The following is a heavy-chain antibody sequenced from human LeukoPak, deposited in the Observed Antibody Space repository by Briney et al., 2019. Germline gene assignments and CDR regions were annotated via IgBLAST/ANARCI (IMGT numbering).Heavy chain of an antibody. D-gene: IGHD6-19*01. J-gene: IGHJ2*01. CDR2: IYYSGST. CDR1: GGSISSYY. Sequence: SETLSLTCAASGGSISSYYWSWTRQPPGKGLEWIWYIYYSGSTNYNPSLKSRVTISVDTSKNQFSLKLSSVTAADTALYYCARDLRTRAVAGTRYFDLWGRGTLVTVSS. V-gene: IGHV4-59*01. CDR3: ARDLRTRAVAGTRYFDL.